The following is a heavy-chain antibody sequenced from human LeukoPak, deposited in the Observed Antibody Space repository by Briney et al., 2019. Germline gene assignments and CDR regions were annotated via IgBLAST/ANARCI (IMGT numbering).Heavy chain of an antibody. CDR1: GFTFSSYG. D-gene: IGHD3-22*01. CDR3: AKETASGYGAFDI. Sequence: GGSLRLSCAASGFTFSSYGMHWVRQAPGKGLEWVAVIWYDGSNKYYADSVKGRFTISRDNSKNTLYLQMNSLRAEDTAVYYCAKETASGYGAFDIWGQGTMVTVSS. V-gene: IGHV3-33*03. J-gene: IGHJ3*02. CDR2: IWYDGSNK.